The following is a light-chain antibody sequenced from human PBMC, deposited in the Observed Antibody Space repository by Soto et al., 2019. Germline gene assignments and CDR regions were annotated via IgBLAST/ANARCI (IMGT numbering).Light chain of an antibody. J-gene: IGKJ1*01. CDR2: DAS. Sequence: SQMIPSPSTLSSSVGDRVTITCRASQSFSSWLAWYQQKPGKAPKLLIYDASSLESGGPSRFSGSGSGTEFTLTISSLQPDDFATYYCQQYNSYSWTFGQGTKVDIK. CDR3: QQYNSYSWT. CDR1: QSFSSW. V-gene: IGKV1-5*01.